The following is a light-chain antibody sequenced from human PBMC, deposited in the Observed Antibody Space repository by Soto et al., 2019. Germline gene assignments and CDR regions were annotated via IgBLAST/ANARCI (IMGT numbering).Light chain of an antibody. V-gene: IGLV2-14*01. Sequence: QSALTQPASVSGSRGQSITISCTGTSSDVGGYDYVSWYQQHPGKAPKLMIYEVSHRPSGVSNRFSGSRSGNTASLTISGLQAEDEAVYYCRSYSTSITRYVFGAGTKVTVL. J-gene: IGLJ1*01. CDR1: SSDVGGYDY. CDR2: EVS. CDR3: RSYSTSITRYV.